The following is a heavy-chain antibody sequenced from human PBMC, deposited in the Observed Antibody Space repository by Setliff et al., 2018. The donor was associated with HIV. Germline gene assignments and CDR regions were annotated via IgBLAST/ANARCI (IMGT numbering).Heavy chain of an antibody. Sequence: PGGSLRLSCAASGFTFDNYGMSWVRQAPGKGLEWVSTISNSGGTTYYADSVKGRFTISRDNSKNTVYLQMNSLRAEDTAVYYCAKGSRVAGYYFDSWGQGTLVTVSS. CDR3: AKGSRVAGYYFDS. D-gene: IGHD6-19*01. V-gene: IGHV3-23*01. J-gene: IGHJ4*02. CDR2: ISNSGGTT. CDR1: GFTFDNYG.